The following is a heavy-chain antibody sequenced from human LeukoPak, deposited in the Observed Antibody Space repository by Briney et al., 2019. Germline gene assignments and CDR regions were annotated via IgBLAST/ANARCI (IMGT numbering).Heavy chain of an antibody. Sequence: GASVKVSCKASGYTFTSYYIHWVRQAPGQGLEWMGWINPNSGDTNYAQKFQGEVTMTGDTSISTAYMELSRLRSDDTAVYYCARGVTGIYYYYYMDVWGKGTTVTVSS. CDR2: INPNSGDT. J-gene: IGHJ6*03. CDR3: ARGVTGIYYYYYMDV. D-gene: IGHD3-10*01. V-gene: IGHV1-2*02. CDR1: GYTFTSYY.